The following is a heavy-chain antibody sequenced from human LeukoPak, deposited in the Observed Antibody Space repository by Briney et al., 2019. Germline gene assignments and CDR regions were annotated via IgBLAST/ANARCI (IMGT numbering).Heavy chain of an antibody. CDR1: GFTFSNYD. D-gene: IGHD7-27*01. V-gene: IGHV3-64D*09. Sequence: GESLRLSCSASGFTFSNYDMHWVRQAPGKGLEYVSGITSLGYNTDYAVSVKGRFTISRDNSKNTLYLQMISLSAEDTAVYYCVKVAGAGLLYYFDYWGQGTLVTVSS. CDR3: VKVAGAGLLYYFDY. CDR2: ITSLGYNT. J-gene: IGHJ4*02.